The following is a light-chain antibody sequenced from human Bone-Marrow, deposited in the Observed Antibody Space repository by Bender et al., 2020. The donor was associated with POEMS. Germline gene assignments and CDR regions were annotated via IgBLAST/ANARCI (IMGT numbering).Light chain of an antibody. CDR3: CSYAPSSSFDVF. J-gene: IGLJ2*01. Sequence: QSALTQPRSVSGSPGQSVTISCTGTSSDVGCYNYVSWYQQHPGKAPKLMIYDVSERPSGVPDRFSGSKSGNTASLTISGLQAEDEADYYCCSYAPSSSFDVFFGGGTKLTVL. CDR2: DVS. CDR1: SSDVGCYNY. V-gene: IGLV2-11*01.